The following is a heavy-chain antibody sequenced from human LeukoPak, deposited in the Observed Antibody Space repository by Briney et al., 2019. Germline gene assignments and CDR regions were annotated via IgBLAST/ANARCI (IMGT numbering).Heavy chain of an antibody. CDR2: ISYDGSNK. Sequence: PGGSLRISCAASGFTFSSYGMHWVRQAPGKGLEWVAVISYDGSNKYYADSVKGRFTISRDNSKNTLYLQMNSLRAEDTAVYYCATTYYYDSSGYYTGAFDIWGQGTMVTVSS. D-gene: IGHD3-22*01. J-gene: IGHJ3*02. CDR3: ATTYYYDSSGYYTGAFDI. CDR1: GFTFSSYG. V-gene: IGHV3-30*03.